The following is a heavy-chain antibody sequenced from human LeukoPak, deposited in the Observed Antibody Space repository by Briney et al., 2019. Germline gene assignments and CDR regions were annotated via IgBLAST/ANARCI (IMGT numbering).Heavy chain of an antibody. Sequence: GGSLRLSCAASGFTVSSNYMSWVRQAPGQGLEWVSSISSSSSYIYYADSVKGRFTISRDNAKNSLYLQMNSLRAEDTAVYYCATPLDYYDSSGYHQGGDWGQGTLVTVSS. D-gene: IGHD3-22*01. CDR2: ISSSSSYI. CDR3: ATPLDYYDSSGYHQGGD. CDR1: GFTVSSNY. V-gene: IGHV3-21*04. J-gene: IGHJ4*02.